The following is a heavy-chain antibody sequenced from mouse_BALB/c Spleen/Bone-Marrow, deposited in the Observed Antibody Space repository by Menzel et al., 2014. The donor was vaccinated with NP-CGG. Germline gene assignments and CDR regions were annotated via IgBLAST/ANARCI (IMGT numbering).Heavy chain of an antibody. V-gene: IGHV1S22*01. CDR1: GYTFTSYW. CDR2: IYPGSGST. J-gene: IGHJ4*01. CDR3: TRSPITTVVAETMDY. D-gene: IGHD1-1*01. Sequence: LQQSGSELVRPGASVKLSYKASGYTFTSYWMHWVKQRPGQGLEWIGNIYPGSGSTNYDEKFKNKATLTVDTSSSTAYMQLSSLTSEDSAVYYCTRSPITTVVAETMDYWGQGTSVTVSS.